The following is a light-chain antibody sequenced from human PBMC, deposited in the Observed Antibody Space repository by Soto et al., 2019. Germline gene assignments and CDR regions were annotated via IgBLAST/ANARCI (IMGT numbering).Light chain of an antibody. V-gene: IGLV2-14*01. CDR2: DVT. CDR1: SSDIGGYNY. Sequence: QSALTQPASVSGSPGQSITISCTGTSSDIGGYNYVSWYQQHLGKVPKLLIFDVTNRPSGVSSRFSGSKSGNTASLTISGLQAEDEADYYCNSYTSSSTLVIFGGGTKLTVL. J-gene: IGLJ2*01. CDR3: NSYTSSSTLVI.